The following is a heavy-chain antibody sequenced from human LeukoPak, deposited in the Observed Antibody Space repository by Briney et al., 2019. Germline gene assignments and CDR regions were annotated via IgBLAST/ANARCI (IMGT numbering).Heavy chain of an antibody. Sequence: PGGSLRLSCAASGFTFSSYDIHWVRHATGKGLEWVSGIVTAGEIYYPGSVKGRLTISRENAKNSLYLQMNSLRAGDTAVYYCAAIRGSYSVGYWGQGTLVTVSS. V-gene: IGHV3-13*01. CDR3: AAIRGSYSVGY. CDR1: GFTFSSYD. CDR2: IVTAGEI. D-gene: IGHD1-26*01. J-gene: IGHJ4*02.